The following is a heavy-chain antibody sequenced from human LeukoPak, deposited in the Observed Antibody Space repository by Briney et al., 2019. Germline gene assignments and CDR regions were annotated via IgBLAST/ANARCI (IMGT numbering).Heavy chain of an antibody. V-gene: IGHV1-8*03. CDR1: GGTFSSYD. CDR3: ARGRGRRYYYYMDV. CDR2: MNPNSGNT. J-gene: IGHJ6*03. D-gene: IGHD3-10*01. Sequence: ASVKVSCKASGGTFSSYDINWVRQATGQGLEWMGWMNPNSGNTGYAQKFQGRVTITRNTSISTAYMELSSLRSEDTAVYYCARGRGRRYYYYMDVWGKGTTVTVSS.